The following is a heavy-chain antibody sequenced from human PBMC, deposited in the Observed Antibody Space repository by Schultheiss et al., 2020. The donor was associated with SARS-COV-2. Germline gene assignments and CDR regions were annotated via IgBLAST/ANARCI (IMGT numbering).Heavy chain of an antibody. CDR1: GFTFSNFA. V-gene: IGHV3-30*04. CDR2: ISYDGSNK. Sequence: GGSLRLSCAASGFTFSNFAMHWVRQAPGKGLEWVAVISYDGSNKYYGDSVKGCFTISRDNSKNTLYLQMNSLRAEDTAVYYCARGIRYDYGMDVWGQGTTVTVSS. D-gene: IGHD2/OR15-2a*01. CDR3: ARGIRYDYGMDV. J-gene: IGHJ6*02.